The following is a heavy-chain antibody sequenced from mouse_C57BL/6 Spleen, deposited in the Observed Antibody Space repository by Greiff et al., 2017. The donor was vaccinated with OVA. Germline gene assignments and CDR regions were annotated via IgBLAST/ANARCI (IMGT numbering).Heavy chain of an antibody. CDR2: ISYDGSN. CDR3: ARVGYYDYPFAD. J-gene: IGHJ3*01. Sequence: ESGPGLVKPSQSLSLTCSVTGYSITSGYYWNWIRQFPGNKLEWMGYISYDGSNNYNPSLKNRISITRDTTKNPFFLQLISVTTEDTATFYCARVGYYDYPFADWGQGTLVTVSA. V-gene: IGHV3-6*01. D-gene: IGHD2-4*01. CDR1: GYSITSGYY.